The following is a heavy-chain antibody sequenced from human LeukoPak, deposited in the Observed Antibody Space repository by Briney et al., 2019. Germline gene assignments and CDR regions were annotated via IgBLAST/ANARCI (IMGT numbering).Heavy chain of an antibody. CDR2: MNPDSGNT. CDR3: ARRADDYDSSSYLY. D-gene: IGHD3-22*01. V-gene: IGHV1-8*01. J-gene: IGHJ4*02. CDR1: GYTFSNYD. Sequence: ASVKVSCKASGYTFSNYDINWVRQATGQGLEWMGWMNPDSGNTGYAQKFQGRVTMTRNTSINIAYMELSSLRSEDTAVYYCARRADDYDSSSYLYWGQGTLVTVSS.